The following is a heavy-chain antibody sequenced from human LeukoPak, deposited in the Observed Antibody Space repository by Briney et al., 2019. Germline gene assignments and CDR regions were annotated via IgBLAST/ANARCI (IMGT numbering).Heavy chain of an antibody. CDR3: ARDLEVGSDY. CDR1: GFSFSDSY. Sequence: GGSLGLSCAASGFSFSDSYMSWIRQAPGKGLEWVSSISSSATTIFYPDSVKGRFTISRDNSKNTLYLQMNSLRAEDTAVYYCARDLEVGSDYWGQGTLVTVSS. V-gene: IGHV3-11*01. J-gene: IGHJ4*02. D-gene: IGHD2-15*01. CDR2: ISSSATTI.